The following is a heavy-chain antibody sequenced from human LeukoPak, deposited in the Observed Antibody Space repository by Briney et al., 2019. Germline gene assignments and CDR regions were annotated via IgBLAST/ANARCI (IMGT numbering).Heavy chain of an antibody. CDR2: IYYSGST. CDR3: ARGSEDYYGPVY. V-gene: IGHV4-39*07. D-gene: IGHD3-10*01. J-gene: IGHJ4*02. CDR1: GGSISSSSYY. Sequence: PSETLSLTCTVSGGSISSSSYYWGWIRQPPGKGLEWIGSIYYSGSTYYNPSLKSRVTISVDTSKNQFSLKLSSVTAADTAVYYCARGSEDYYGPVYWGQGTLVTVAS.